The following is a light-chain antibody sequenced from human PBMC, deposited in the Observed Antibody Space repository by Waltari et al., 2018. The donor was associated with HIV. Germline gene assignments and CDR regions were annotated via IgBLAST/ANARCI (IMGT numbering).Light chain of an antibody. Sequence: QSALTQPRSVSGSPGQSVTISCTGTSSDVGGYDSVSWYLQHPGKVPKLIIYEVIKRPPGFPDRFSGSKSGNTASLTISGLQTEDEADYFCCSYAGTYTYVLFGGGTKLTVL. CDR2: EVI. J-gene: IGLJ3*02. CDR1: SSDVGGYDS. V-gene: IGLV2-11*01. CDR3: CSYAGTYTYVL.